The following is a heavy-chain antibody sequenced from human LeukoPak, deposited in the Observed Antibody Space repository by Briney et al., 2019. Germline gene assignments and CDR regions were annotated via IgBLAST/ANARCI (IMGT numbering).Heavy chain of an antibody. Sequence: GGSLRLSCAASGFTFSDYYMSRIRQAPGKGLEWVSYISSSGSTIYYADSVKGRFTISRDNAKNSLYLQMNSLRAEDTAVYYCARDPDAGDAFDIWGQGTMVTVSS. J-gene: IGHJ3*02. D-gene: IGHD3-10*01. V-gene: IGHV3-11*01. CDR1: GFTFSDYY. CDR3: ARDPDAGDAFDI. CDR2: ISSSGSTI.